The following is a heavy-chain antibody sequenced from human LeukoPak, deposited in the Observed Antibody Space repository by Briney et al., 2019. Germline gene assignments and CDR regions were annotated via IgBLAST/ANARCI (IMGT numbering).Heavy chain of an antibody. V-gene: IGHV3-23*01. Sequence: PGGSLRLSCAASEFTFSSYAMSWVRQAPGKGLEWVSAISGSGGSTYYADSVKGRFTISRDNSKNTLYLQINNLRAEDTAVYYCARGAIPAVLYYFDYWGQGSLVTVSS. D-gene: IGHD1-14*01. CDR2: ISGSGGST. CDR3: ARGAIPAVLYYFDY. J-gene: IGHJ4*02. CDR1: EFTFSSYA.